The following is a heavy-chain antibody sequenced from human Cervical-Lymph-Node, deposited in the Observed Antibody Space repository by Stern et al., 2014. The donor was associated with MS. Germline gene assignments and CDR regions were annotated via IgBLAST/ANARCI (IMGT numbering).Heavy chain of an antibody. J-gene: IGHJ6*02. CDR3: ALREGHFSLFGVGPSRHYSGMDV. CDR1: GGTFSNFA. CDR2: IIPMFCSP. V-gene: IGHV1-69*06. D-gene: IGHD3-3*01. Sequence: QVQLVQSGAEVKKPGSSVKVSCRASGGTFSNFAISWVRQAPGQGLEWMGGIIPMFCSPTYSQKFQDRVTITADRSKTTSYMELSSLRSEDTAVYYCALREGHFSLFGVGPSRHYSGMDVWGQGTTVTVS.